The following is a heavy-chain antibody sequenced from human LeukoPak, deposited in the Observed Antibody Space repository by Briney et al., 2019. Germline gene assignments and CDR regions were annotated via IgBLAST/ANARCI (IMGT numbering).Heavy chain of an antibody. J-gene: IGHJ6*03. D-gene: IGHD3/OR15-3a*01. V-gene: IGHV1-8*01. CDR2: MNPNSGNT. CDR1: GYTFSSYD. Sequence: ASVKVSCKASGYTFSSYDINWVRQATGQGLEWMGWMNPNSGNTGYAQKFQGRVTMTKNTSITTAYMEVSSLRSEDTAVYYCARAPSWTAESYYYMDVWGKGTTVTVSS. CDR3: ARAPSWTAESYYYMDV.